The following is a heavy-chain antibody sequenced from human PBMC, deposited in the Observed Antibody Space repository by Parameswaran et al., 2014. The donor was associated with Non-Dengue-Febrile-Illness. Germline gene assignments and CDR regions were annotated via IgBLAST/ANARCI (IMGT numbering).Heavy chain of an antibody. Sequence: GSLRLSCAASGFTFSNYAMTWVRQPPGKGLEWVSGVSNSGSVTYYADSVKGRFAISRDNSKNTLYLQMNSLRAEDTAIYYCAKGLGSGWYSGDSWGQGTLVTVSS. D-gene: IGHD6-19*01. CDR3: AKGLGSGWYSGDS. CDR1: GFTFSNYA. CDR2: VSNSGSVT. J-gene: IGHJ4*02. V-gene: IGHV3-23*01.